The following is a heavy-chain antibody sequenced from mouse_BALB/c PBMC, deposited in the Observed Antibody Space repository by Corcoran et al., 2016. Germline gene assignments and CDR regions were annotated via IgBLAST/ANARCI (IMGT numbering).Heavy chain of an antibody. CDR1: GYTFTNYG. CDR2: INTYTGEP. V-gene: IGHV9-3-1*01. CDR3: AREGIMTSAWFAY. Sequence: QIQLVQSGPQLKKPGETVKISCKASGYTFTNYGMTWVKQAPGKGLKWMGWINTYTGEPTYADDFKGRFAFSLETSASTAYLQINNLKNEDTATYFCAREGIMTSAWFAYWGQGTLVTVSA. D-gene: IGHD2-3*01. J-gene: IGHJ3*01.